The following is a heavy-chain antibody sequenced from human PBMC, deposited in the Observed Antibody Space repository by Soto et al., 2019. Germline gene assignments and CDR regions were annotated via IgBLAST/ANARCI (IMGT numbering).Heavy chain of an antibody. CDR1: GGSFSGFY. CDR2: INHSGST. V-gene: IGHV4-34*01. CDR3: ARVDYYGSGSYYWAYYGMDV. D-gene: IGHD3-10*01. Sequence: PSETLSLTCAVYGGSFSGFYWSWIRQPPGKGLEWIGEINHSGSTNYNPSLKSRVNISVDTSKNQFSLKLSSVTAADTALYYCARVDYYGSGSYYWAYYGMDVWGQGTTVT. J-gene: IGHJ6*02.